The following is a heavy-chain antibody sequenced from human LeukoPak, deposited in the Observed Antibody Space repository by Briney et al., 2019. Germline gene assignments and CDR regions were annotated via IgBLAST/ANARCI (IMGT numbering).Heavy chain of an antibody. CDR2: IYSGGST. V-gene: IGHV3-53*01. CDR3: ARESNSSGLTYYYYGMDV. CDR1: GFTVSSNY. Sequence: PGGSLRLSCAASGFTVSSNYMSWVRQAPGKGLEWVSVIYSGGSTYYADSVKGRFTISRDNSKNTLYLQMNSLRAEDTAVYYCARESNSSGLTYYYYGMDVWGQGTTVTVSS. J-gene: IGHJ6*02. D-gene: IGHD6-19*01.